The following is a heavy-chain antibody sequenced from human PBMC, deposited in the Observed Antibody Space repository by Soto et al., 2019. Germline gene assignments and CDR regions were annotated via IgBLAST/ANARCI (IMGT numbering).Heavy chain of an antibody. V-gene: IGHV3-7*01. CDR1: GFTFSSYW. CDR2: IKQDGSEK. D-gene: IGHD6-6*01. J-gene: IGHJ4*02. Sequence: GGSLRLSCAASGFTFSSYWMSWVRQAPGKGLEWVANIKQDGSEKYYVDSVKGRFTISRDNAKNSLYLQMNSLRAEDTAVYYCARDKRSDSSASSQSPYFDYWGQGTLVTVSS. CDR3: ARDKRSDSSASSQSPYFDY.